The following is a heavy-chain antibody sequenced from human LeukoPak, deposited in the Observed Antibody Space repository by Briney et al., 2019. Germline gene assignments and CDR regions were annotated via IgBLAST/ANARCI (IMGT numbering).Heavy chain of an antibody. CDR1: GYTFTNYG. CDR2: IIPIFGTA. Sequence: SVKVSCKASGYTFTNYGIGWVRQAPRQGLEWMGGIIPIFGTANYAQKFQGRVTITTDESTSTAYMELSSLRSEDTAVYYCAAGYGDYWGNGDYYYYYMDVWGKGTTVTVSS. V-gene: IGHV1-69*05. D-gene: IGHD4-17*01. CDR3: AAGYGDYWGNGDYYYYYMDV. J-gene: IGHJ6*03.